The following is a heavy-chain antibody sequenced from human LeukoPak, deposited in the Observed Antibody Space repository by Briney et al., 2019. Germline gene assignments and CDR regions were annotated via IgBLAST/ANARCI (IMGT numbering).Heavy chain of an antibody. D-gene: IGHD3-22*01. J-gene: IGHJ5*02. CDR2: IHYSGST. V-gene: IGHV4-59*12. CDR1: GASISTSY. Sequence: SETLSLTCTVSGASISTSYWYWIRQPPGKGLEWIGYIHYSGSTYYNPSLKSRVTISVDTSKNQFSLKLSSVTAADTAVYYCAREETDYYDSSEGFDPWGQGTLVTVSS. CDR3: AREETDYYDSSEGFDP.